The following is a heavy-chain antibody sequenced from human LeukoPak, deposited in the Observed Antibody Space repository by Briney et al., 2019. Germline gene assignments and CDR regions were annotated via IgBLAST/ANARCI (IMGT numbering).Heavy chain of an antibody. Sequence: SGPTLVNPTQTLTLTCTFSGFSLKTRGLCVNWLRQPPGKPLEWLARIDWDDDKYYSTSLKTRLTISKDTSRNQVVLTMTDMDPVDTATYYCARVTTYSSGYYYPDYWGQGTLVTVSS. V-gene: IGHV2-70*11. J-gene: IGHJ4*02. CDR1: GFSLKTRGLC. D-gene: IGHD3-22*01. CDR2: IDWDDDK. CDR3: ARVTTYSSGYYYPDY.